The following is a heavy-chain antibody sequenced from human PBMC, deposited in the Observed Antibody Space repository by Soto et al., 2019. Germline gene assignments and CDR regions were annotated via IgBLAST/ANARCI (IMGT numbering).Heavy chain of an antibody. V-gene: IGHV1-46*01. J-gene: IGHJ6*02. D-gene: IGHD1-26*01. Sequence: ASVKVSCKASGYTFTSYYMHWVRQAPGQGLEWMGIINPSGGSTSYAQKFQGRVTMTTDTSTSTAYMELRSLRSEDTAVYYCARDRVVGASYYGKDVWGQGTTVTVSS. CDR1: GYTFTSYY. CDR2: INPSGGST. CDR3: ARDRVVGASYYGKDV.